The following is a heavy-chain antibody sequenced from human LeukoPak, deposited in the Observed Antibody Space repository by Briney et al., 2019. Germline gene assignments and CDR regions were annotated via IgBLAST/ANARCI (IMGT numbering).Heavy chain of an antibody. CDR2: IYYSGST. D-gene: IGHD6-19*01. J-gene: IGHJ3*02. CDR3: ARDRQGAVAALDAFDI. CDR1: GGSISSYY. Sequence: PSETLSLTCTVSGGSISSYYWSWIRQPPGKGLEWIGYIYYSGSTNYNPSLKSRVTISVDTSKNQFSLKLSSVTAADTAVYYCARDRQGAVAALDAFDIWGQGTMVTVSS. V-gene: IGHV4-59*01.